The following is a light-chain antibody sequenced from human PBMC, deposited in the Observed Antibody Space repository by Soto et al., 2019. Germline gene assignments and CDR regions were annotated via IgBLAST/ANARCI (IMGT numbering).Light chain of an antibody. J-gene: IGKJ4*01. V-gene: IGKV3-15*01. CDR1: HSVSSR. CDR3: QHYTNAPLT. Sequence: EIVMTQSPATLSVSPGERATLSCRASHSVSSRLAWYQQKPGQAPRLLIYGASTRATGVPARFSGSGSGTEFTLTISSLQSEDVAVYYCQHYTNAPLTFGGGTKVEIK. CDR2: GAS.